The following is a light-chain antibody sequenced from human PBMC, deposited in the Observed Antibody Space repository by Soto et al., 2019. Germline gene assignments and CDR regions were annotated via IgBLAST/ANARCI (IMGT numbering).Light chain of an antibody. CDR1: SSDVGGYNL. CDR3: CSYAGSSTYV. J-gene: IGLJ1*01. Sequence: QSVLTQPASVSGSPGQSITISCTGTSSDVGGYNLVSWYQQHPGKAPKLMIYEVSKRPSGVSNRFSGSKSGNTASLTISGLQAEDEADYYCCSYAGSSTYVFGTGPKVTIL. V-gene: IGLV2-23*02. CDR2: EVS.